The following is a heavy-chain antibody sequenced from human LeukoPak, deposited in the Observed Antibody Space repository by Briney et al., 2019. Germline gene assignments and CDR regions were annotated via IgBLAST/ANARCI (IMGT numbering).Heavy chain of an antibody. V-gene: IGHV1-18*01. CDR3: ARVLRYFVRMDV. Sequence: ASVKVSCKASGYTFTSYGISWVRQAPGQGLERMGWISAYNGNTNYAQKLQGRVTMTTDTSTSTAYMELRSLRSDDTAVYYCARVLRYFVRMDVWGQGTTVTVSS. D-gene: IGHD3-9*01. CDR1: GYTFTSYG. J-gene: IGHJ6*02. CDR2: ISAYNGNT.